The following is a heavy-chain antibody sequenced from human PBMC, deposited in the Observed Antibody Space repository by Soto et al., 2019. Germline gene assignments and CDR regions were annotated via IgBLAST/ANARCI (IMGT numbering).Heavy chain of an antibody. J-gene: IGHJ4*02. D-gene: IGHD4-17*01. Sequence: EAQLVESGGGLVQPGGSLRLSCAASGFTVSSNYMSWVRQAPGKGLEWVSVIYSGGSTYYADSVKGRFTISRDNSKNTLYLQRNRLRDEDTAVYYCARGAGVTNEDYWGQGTLVTVSS. CDR3: ARGAGVTNEDY. CDR1: GFTVSSNY. CDR2: IYSGGST. V-gene: IGHV3-66*01.